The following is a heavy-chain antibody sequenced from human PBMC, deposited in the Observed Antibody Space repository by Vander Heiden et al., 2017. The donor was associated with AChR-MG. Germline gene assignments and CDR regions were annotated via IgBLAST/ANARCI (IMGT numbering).Heavy chain of an antibody. CDR1: GGSIRRSSYY. D-gene: IGHD6-19*01. J-gene: IGHJ1*01. CDR3: ARISRHSSGWYHPSRAEYFQH. Sequence: QLQLQASGPGLVKPSETLSLTCTVPGGSIRRSSYYWRWSRQPPGKGLEWIGSIYYSGSTYYNPSLKSRVTISVDTSKNQFSLKLSSVTAADTAVYYCARISRHSSGWYHPSRAEYFQHWGQGTLVTVSS. V-gene: IGHV4-39*01. CDR2: IYYSGST.